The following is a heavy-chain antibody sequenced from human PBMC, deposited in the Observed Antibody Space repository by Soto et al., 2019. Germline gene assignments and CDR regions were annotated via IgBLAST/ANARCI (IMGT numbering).Heavy chain of an antibody. CDR2: ISWNSGSI. J-gene: IGHJ3*02. D-gene: IGHD2-2*01. Sequence: EVQLVESGGGLVQPGRSLRLSCAASGFTFDDYAMHWVRQAPGKGLEWVSGISWNSGSIGYADSVKGRFTISRDNAKNSLYLKMNSLRAEDTALYYCAKDCRKYQLLFAFDIWGQGTMVTVSS. CDR3: AKDCRKYQLLFAFDI. CDR1: GFTFDDYA. V-gene: IGHV3-9*01.